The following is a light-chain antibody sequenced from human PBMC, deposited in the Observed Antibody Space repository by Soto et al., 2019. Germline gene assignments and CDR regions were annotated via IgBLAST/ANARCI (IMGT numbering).Light chain of an antibody. V-gene: IGKV3-20*01. J-gene: IGKJ5*01. CDR3: QQYKSLPIT. CDR2: STS. Sequence: EVVLTQSPGTLSLAPGDRVTLSCKASQSIATPYLAWYQQTFGQAPRLLISSTSKRAPDIPDRFSGAVSGTDFTLTISRLESEDSGVYYCQQYKSLPITFGQGTRLVT. CDR1: QSIATPY.